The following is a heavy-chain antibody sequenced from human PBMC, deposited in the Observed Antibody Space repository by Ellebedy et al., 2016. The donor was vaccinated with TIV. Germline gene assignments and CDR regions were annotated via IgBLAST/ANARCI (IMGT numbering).Heavy chain of an antibody. Sequence: GGSLRLSXAASGFTFSNYAMTWVRQPPGKGLEWVSGITGSGSNTSYADSVKGRFTTSSDNSKHPPYRQMSSLRAEHTALYYCDKPPAGILTGYYPEAAFDIWGQGTMVTVSS. D-gene: IGHD3-9*01. CDR3: DKPPAGILTGYYPEAAFDI. V-gene: IGHV3-23*01. CDR1: GFTFSNYA. J-gene: IGHJ3*02. CDR2: ITGSGSNT.